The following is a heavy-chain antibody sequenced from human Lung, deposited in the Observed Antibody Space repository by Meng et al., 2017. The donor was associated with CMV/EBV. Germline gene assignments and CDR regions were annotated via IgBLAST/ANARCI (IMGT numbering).Heavy chain of an antibody. V-gene: IGHV4-4*02. CDR2: IYHRGST. J-gene: IGHJ4*02. D-gene: IGHD2-21*02. Sequence: GLRKGSGPGLVEPSGTLPLSRAGAGGSISSSNWWSWVRQPPGKGLEGIWEIYHRGSTNYNPSPKSRVTISVDKSKNPFSLKLRSVTAADTAVYYCARVVTALWGYYFDYWGQGTLVTVSS. CDR1: GGSISSSNW. CDR3: ARVVTALWGYYFDY.